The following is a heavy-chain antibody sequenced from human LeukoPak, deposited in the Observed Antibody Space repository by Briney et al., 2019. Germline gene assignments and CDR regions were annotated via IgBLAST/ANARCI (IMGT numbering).Heavy chain of an antibody. CDR2: INYSGST. J-gene: IGHJ4*02. D-gene: IGHD6-19*01. V-gene: IGHV4-39*01. CDR1: GGSISSSTYY. Sequence: SETLSLTCSVSGGSISSSTYYWGWVRQSPGKGLEWIGSINYSGSTYYNPSLKSRVTMSVDMYNNQFSLKLTSVTAADTAVYYCASGIDARSDSSVWGQGTLVTVSS. CDR3: ASGIDARSDSSV.